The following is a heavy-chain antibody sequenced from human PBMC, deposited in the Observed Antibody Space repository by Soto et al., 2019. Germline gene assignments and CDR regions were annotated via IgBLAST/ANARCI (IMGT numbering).Heavy chain of an antibody. J-gene: IGHJ5*02. CDR3: AKRYCSSTTCPGFDP. Sequence: PGGSLRLSCAASGLTFSSYAMSWVRQAPGKGLEWVSTVSGSGSSTYYADSVKGRFTISRDNSKNTLYLQMNSLRAEDTAVYYCAKRYCSSTTCPGFDPWGQGTLVTVSS. D-gene: IGHD2-2*01. V-gene: IGHV3-23*01. CDR1: GLTFSSYA. CDR2: VSGSGSST.